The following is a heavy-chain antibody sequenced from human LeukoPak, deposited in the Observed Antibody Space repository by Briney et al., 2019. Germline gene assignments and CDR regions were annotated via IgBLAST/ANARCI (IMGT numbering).Heavy chain of an antibody. D-gene: IGHD3-10*01. J-gene: IGHJ5*02. V-gene: IGHV4-4*07. CDR3: ARDSGTTGEVKFDP. Sequence: SETLSLTCTVSGGSIRSYWSWIRQPAGKGLEWIGRIYGSGSTDYNPSLKSRVTMSIDTSKNQFSLNLISVTAADTAVYYCARDSGTTGEVKFDPWGQGTLVTVSS. CDR2: IYGSGST. CDR1: GGSIRSY.